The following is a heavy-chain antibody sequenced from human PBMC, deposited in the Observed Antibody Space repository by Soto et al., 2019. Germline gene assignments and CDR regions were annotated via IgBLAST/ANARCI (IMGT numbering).Heavy chain of an antibody. J-gene: IGHJ5*02. V-gene: IGHV4-59*01. CDR2: IYYGGSI. Sequence: QVQLQESGPGLVKPSETLSLTCSVSNGSISSGYWTWIRQPPGKGLEWIGYIYYGGSINYNPSLKRRVIISVDTAKNQFSLSLSSVTAADTAVYYCTGAYYDISGYSLDPWGQGTSVTVSS. D-gene: IGHD3-22*01. CDR1: NGSISSGY. CDR3: TGAYYDISGYSLDP.